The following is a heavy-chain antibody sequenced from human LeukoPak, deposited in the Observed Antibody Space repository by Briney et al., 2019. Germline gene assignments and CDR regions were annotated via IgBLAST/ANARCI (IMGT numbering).Heavy chain of an antibody. V-gene: IGHV1-69*06. D-gene: IGHD6-19*01. J-gene: IGHJ4*02. CDR3: ARGGSGWYNLDY. Sequence: ASVKVSCKASGGTFSSYAFSWVRQAPGQGLEWMGGIIPIFATSNYAHKFQGRVTITADTSTSTAYMELSSLISDDTAVYYCARGGSGWYNLDYWGQGTLVTVSS. CDR1: GGTFSSYA. CDR2: IIPIFATS.